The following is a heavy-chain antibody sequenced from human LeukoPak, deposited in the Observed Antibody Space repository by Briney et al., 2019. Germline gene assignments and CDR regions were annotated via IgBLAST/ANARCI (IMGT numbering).Heavy chain of an antibody. CDR2: ISYDGSNK. CDR3: ARDRYSSGWNWFDP. J-gene: IGHJ5*02. CDR1: GFTFSSYG. D-gene: IGHD6-19*01. Sequence: GGSLRLSCAASGFTFSSYGMHWVRQAPGKGLEWVAVISYDGSNKYYADSVKGRFTISRDNSKNTLYLQMNSLRAEDTAVYYCARDRYSSGWNWFDPWGQGTLVTVSS. V-gene: IGHV3-30*03.